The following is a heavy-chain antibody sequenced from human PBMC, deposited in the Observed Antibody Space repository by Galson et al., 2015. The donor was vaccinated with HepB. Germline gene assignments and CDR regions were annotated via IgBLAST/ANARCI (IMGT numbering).Heavy chain of an antibody. J-gene: IGHJ4*02. D-gene: IGHD1-20*01. CDR2: IRNRANNYAT. Sequence: SLRLSCAASGFTFSGSGIHWVRLASGKGLEWVGRIRNRANNYATAYAASVRGRFTVSRDDSKNTAYLQMNSLRAEDTAVYYCARDWSLLTGHAIERFDSWGQGTLVTVSS. CDR3: ARDWSLLTGHAIERFDS. V-gene: IGHV3-73*01. CDR1: GFTFSGSG.